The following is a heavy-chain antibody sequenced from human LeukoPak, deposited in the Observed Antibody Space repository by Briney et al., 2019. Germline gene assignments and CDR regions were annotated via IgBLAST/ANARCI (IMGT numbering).Heavy chain of an antibody. D-gene: IGHD3-22*01. V-gene: IGHV4-59*12. CDR1: GGSITDYY. J-gene: IGHJ4*02. CDR2: MYYSGST. CDR3: ARGSKYYYDSSGYSPFDY. Sequence: AETLSLTCTVSGGSITDYYWSWIRHSSGKGLEWIGYMYYSGSTNYNPSLKSRVTISVDTSKNQFSLKLSSVTAADTAVYYCARGSKYYYDSSGYSPFDYWGQGTLVTVSS.